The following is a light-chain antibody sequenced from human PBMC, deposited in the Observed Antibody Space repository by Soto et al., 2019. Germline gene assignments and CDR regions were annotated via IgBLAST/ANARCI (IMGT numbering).Light chain of an antibody. CDR2: NNS. CDR3: ATWDDSRNKV. Sequence: QSVLTQPPSAYGTPGQRVTISCSGSSSNIGGNTVNWYQQLPGTAPKLLIYNNSQRPSGVPDRFSGSKSGTSASLAISGLQSEDEADYYCATWDDSRNKVFGTGTKVTVL. J-gene: IGLJ1*01. V-gene: IGLV1-44*01. CDR1: SSNIGGNT.